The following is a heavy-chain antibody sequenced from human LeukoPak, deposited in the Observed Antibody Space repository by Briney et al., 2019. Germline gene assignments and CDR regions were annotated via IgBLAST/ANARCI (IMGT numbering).Heavy chain of an antibody. J-gene: IGHJ6*03. CDR2: MSGSGGST. Sequence: AGGSLRLSCAASGFTFSHYAMSWVRQAPGKGLEWVSGMSGSGGSTYYADSVKGRFTVSRDNSKNTLYLQMTSLRVEDTAVYYCAKELAYAYYFDVWGKGTTVTVSS. V-gene: IGHV3-23*01. D-gene: IGHD1-1*01. CDR1: GFTFSHYA. CDR3: AKELAYAYYFDV.